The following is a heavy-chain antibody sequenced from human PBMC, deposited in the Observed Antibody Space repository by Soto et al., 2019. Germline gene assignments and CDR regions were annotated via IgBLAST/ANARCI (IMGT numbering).Heavy chain of an antibody. Sequence: PGGSLRLSCAASGFNFSVYSMNWVRQAPGKGLEWISSISSSSNYIHYRDSVRGRFTISRDNAKNSLYLQLDSLRSEDTAVYFCAISIAARLHYYYFDYWGQGTLVTVSS. J-gene: IGHJ4*02. CDR3: AISIAARLHYYYFDY. CDR1: GFNFSVYS. V-gene: IGHV3-21*04. CDR2: ISSSSNYI. D-gene: IGHD6-6*01.